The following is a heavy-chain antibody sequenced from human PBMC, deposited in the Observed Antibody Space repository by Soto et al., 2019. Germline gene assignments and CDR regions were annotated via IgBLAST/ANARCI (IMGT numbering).Heavy chain of an antibody. Sequence: PSETLSLTCTVSGGSISDDSYWSWIRQTPGKGLEWIGYIYHTGNTYYNPSLRSRVPISVDKSESQFSLKLISVTAADTAVYFCARDEYQLLSSVSWFDSWGQGTLVTVSS. CDR2: IYHTGNT. CDR3: ARDEYQLLSSVSWFDS. CDR1: GGSISDDSY. D-gene: IGHD2-2*01. V-gene: IGHV4-30-4*01. J-gene: IGHJ5*01.